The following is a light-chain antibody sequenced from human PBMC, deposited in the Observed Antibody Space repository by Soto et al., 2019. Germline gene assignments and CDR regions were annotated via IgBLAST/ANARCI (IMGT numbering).Light chain of an antibody. Sequence: QSALTQPRSVSGSPGQSVTISCTGTSSDVGGYNHVSWYQHHPGKAPKVKIYNVNKRPSGVPDRFSGSKSGNTASLTISGLQAEDEADYYCCSYAGSYTGVFGGGTKVTVL. V-gene: IGLV2-11*01. CDR2: NVN. CDR1: SSDVGGYNH. J-gene: IGLJ3*02. CDR3: CSYAGSYTGV.